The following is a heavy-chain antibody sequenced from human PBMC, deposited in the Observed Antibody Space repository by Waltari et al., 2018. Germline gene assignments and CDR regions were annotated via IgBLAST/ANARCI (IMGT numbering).Heavy chain of an antibody. CDR3: AKAKSTAAPDKNFDY. V-gene: IGHV3-23*01. J-gene: IGHJ4*02. D-gene: IGHD6-6*01. CDR2: IIGSGDTT. Sequence: EVHLLESGGGLVQPGGSLSLSCTASGFTFSSHAMAWVRQAPGKGLEWVSTIIGSGDTTYYADSVKGRFTISRDNSENTLYLQLNSLRADDTATYYCAKAKSTAAPDKNFDYWGQGTRVTVSS. CDR1: GFTFSSHA.